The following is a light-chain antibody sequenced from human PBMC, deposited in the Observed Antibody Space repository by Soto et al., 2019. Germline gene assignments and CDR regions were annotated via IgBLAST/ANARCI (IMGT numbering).Light chain of an antibody. CDR3: LQDYNYPLT. V-gene: IGKV1-6*01. J-gene: IGKJ1*01. CDR1: QGIRNG. CDR2: AAS. Sequence: IQMTQSPSSLSACIGDRVTITCRSSQGIRNGLGWYQQKPGKTPKLLIYAASSLQSGVPSRFSGSGSGTDFTLSISSLQPGDFATYYCLQDYNYPLTFGQGTKVDIK.